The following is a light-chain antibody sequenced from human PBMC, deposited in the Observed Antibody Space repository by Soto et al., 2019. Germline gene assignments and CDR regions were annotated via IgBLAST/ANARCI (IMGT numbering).Light chain of an antibody. Sequence: EVVLTQSPAALSLSPGERVTLSCRASQSVGRYLAWYQQKPGQAPMLLIYDASNRATGIPARFSGGGSGTDFTLTSSSLEAEDFALYYCQQRTTPVTFGGGTKVEIK. J-gene: IGKJ4*01. CDR2: DAS. CDR1: QSVGRY. CDR3: QQRTTPVT. V-gene: IGKV3-11*01.